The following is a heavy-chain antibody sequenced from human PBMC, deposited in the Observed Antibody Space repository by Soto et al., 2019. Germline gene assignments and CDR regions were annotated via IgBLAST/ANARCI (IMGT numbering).Heavy chain of an antibody. CDR1: GFTFNTYG. J-gene: IGHJ4*02. CDR2: ITSSGGNT. V-gene: IGHV3-23*01. Sequence: EVPLLESGGGLVQPGGSLRLSCAASGFTFNTYGMTWVRQAPGKGLECISGITSSGGNTYYTDSVKGRFTISRDNSKNTLYLQMDSLRGEDTAVYYCAKVEVVAAIRYYFDLWGQGTLVTVSS. CDR3: AKVEVVAAIRYYFDL. D-gene: IGHD2-15*01.